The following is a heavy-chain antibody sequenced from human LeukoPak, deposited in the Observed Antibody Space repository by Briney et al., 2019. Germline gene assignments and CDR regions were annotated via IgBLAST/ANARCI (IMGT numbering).Heavy chain of an antibody. Sequence: SVKVSCKASGGAFSSYAISWVRQAPGQGLEWMGGIIPIFGTANYAQKFQGRVTITADESTSTAYMELSSLRSEDTAVYYCARSGVGPTKWFDPWGQGTLVTVPS. J-gene: IGHJ5*02. CDR2: IIPIFGTA. CDR1: GGAFSSYA. D-gene: IGHD2-15*01. V-gene: IGHV1-69*13. CDR3: ARSGVGPTKWFDP.